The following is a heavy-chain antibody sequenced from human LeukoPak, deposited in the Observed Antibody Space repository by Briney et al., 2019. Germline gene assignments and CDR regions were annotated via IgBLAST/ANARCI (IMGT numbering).Heavy chain of an antibody. CDR2: INPNSGGT. D-gene: IGHD3-3*01. CDR1: GYTFTGYY. CDR3: ARSITIFGVADNWFDR. V-gene: IGHV1-2*02. Sequence: GSVQFSCKASGYTFTGYYMHWVRQAPGQGLVWMGWINPNSGGTNYTQKFQGRVTMTRDTSISTAYMELSRLRSDDTAVYYCARSITIFGVADNWFDRWGQGTLVTVSS. J-gene: IGHJ5*02.